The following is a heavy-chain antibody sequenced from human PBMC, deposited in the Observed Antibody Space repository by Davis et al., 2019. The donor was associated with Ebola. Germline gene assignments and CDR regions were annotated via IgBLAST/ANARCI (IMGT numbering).Heavy chain of an antibody. V-gene: IGHV1-46*03. J-gene: IGHJ3*02. CDR3: TTPGGQDSGYDVFDI. D-gene: IGHD5-12*01. CDR2: INPNDGRT. CDR1: VYTFTNYY. Sequence: SVTVSCLASVYTFTNYYMHCVRQAPGQGLEWMGMINPNDGRTIYAQKFQGRVTVTRDTSTTTVYMDLSSLRFEDTALYYCTTPGGQDSGYDVFDIWGQGTMVTVSS.